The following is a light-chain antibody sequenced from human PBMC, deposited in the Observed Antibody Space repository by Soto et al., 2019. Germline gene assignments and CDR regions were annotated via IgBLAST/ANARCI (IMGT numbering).Light chain of an antibody. CDR3: QQYQNSPRT. CDR1: QSVGGSS. Sequence: ETVLTQSPGTLSLSPGERATVSCRASQSVGGSSLAWYQQRPGQAPRLLIYDTSKRATGIPDRFSGSGSGTDFTLTISRLEPEDFALYYCQQYQNSPRTFGQGTKVEI. CDR2: DTS. V-gene: IGKV3-20*01. J-gene: IGKJ1*01.